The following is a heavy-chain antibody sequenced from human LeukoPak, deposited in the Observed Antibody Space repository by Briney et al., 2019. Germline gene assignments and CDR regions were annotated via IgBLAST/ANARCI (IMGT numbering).Heavy chain of an antibody. CDR2: INPSGGST. V-gene: IGHV1-46*01. CDR3: ARAAVVATTVTAIQYYFDY. D-gene: IGHD2-21*02. Sequence: ASVKVSCKASGYTFTSYYMHWVRQAPGQGLEWMGIINPSGGSTSYAQEFQGRVTMTRDTSTSTVYMELSSLRSEDTAVYYCARAAVVATTVTAIQYYFDYWGQGTLVTVSS. J-gene: IGHJ4*02. CDR1: GYTFTSYY.